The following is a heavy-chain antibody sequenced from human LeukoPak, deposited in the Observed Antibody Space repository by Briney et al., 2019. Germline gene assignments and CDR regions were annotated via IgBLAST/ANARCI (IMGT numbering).Heavy chain of an antibody. CDR1: GYTLTELS. Sequence: ASVKVSCKVSGYTLTELSMHWARQSPGKGLEWMGGFDPEDGETIYAQKFQGRVTMTEDTSTDTAYMELSSLRSEDTAVYYCATGGYSGYEYYFDYWGQGTLVTVSS. CDR3: ATGGYSGYEYYFDY. D-gene: IGHD5-12*01. J-gene: IGHJ4*02. V-gene: IGHV1-24*01. CDR2: FDPEDGET.